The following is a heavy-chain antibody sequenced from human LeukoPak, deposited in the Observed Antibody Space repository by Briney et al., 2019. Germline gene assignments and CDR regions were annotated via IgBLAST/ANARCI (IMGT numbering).Heavy chain of an antibody. Sequence: GGSLRLSCAASGYTFCSYSMHWVREAPGKGLEWVSSISSSRSYIYYADSVKRRFTLSRDNSRNTLYLQKNSLRGEDTRFYYCAKEGVSAAYTHIFDIWGQETIVTVSS. CDR1: GYTFCSYS. V-gene: IGHV3-21*01. CDR3: AKEGVSAAYTHIFDI. J-gene: IGHJ3*02. CDR2: ISSSRSYI. D-gene: IGHD2-2*01.